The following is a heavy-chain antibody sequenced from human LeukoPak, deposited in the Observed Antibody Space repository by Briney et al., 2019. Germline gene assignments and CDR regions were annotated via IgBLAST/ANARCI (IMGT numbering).Heavy chain of an antibody. CDR2: INPNSGGT. V-gene: IGHV1-2*02. J-gene: IGHJ3*02. CDR1: GYTFTGYY. Sequence: ASVKVSCKASGYTFTGYYMHWVRQAPGQGLEWMGWINPNSGGTNYAQKFQGRVTMTRDTSISTAHMELSRLSSDDAAEYYCAGTIMGATDDSFDIWGKGTMVTVSS. D-gene: IGHD1-26*01. CDR3: AGTIMGATDDSFDI.